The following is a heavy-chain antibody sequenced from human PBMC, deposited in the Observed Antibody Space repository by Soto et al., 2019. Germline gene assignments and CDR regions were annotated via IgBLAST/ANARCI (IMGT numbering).Heavy chain of an antibody. CDR3: AIYCGNSVYFDY. V-gene: IGHV4-30-4*01. CDR2: IYYSGST. CDR1: GGSISSGDYY. Sequence: QVQLQESGPGLVKPSQTLSLTCTVSGGSISSGDYYWSWIRQPPGKGLEWIGYIYYSGSTYYNPSLKSRVTISVDTSKNQFSQKLSSVTAEDTAVYYCAIYCGNSVYFDYWGQGTLVTVSS. J-gene: IGHJ4*02. D-gene: IGHD2-21*02.